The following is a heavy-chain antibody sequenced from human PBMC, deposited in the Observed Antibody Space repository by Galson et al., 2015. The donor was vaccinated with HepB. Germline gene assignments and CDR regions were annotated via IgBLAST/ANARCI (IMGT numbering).Heavy chain of an antibody. D-gene: IGHD3-10*01. CDR2: IMYDGSND. V-gene: IGHV3-33*01. CDR1: GFSFSSFG. Sequence: SLRLSCAASGFSFSSFGTHWVRQTPGKGLEWVAGIMYDGSNDFYADSVKGRFTISRDHSKSTLSLQMNSLRVEDTAVYYCARADYGSGIIEGWLGPWGQGTLVTVSP. J-gene: IGHJ5*02. CDR3: ARADYGSGIIEGWLGP.